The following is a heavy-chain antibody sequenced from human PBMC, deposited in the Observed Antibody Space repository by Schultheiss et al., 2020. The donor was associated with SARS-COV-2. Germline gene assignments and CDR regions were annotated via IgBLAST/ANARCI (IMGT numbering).Heavy chain of an antibody. CDR2: ISYDGSNK. CDR1: GFTFSNAW. Sequence: GGSLRLSCAASGFTFSNAWMSWVRQAPGKGLEWVAVISYDGSNKYYADSVKGRFTISRDNSKNTLYLQMNSLRAEDTAVYYCARDRPGTAYNWFDPWGQGTLVTVSS. CDR3: ARDRPGTAYNWFDP. V-gene: IGHV3-30*03. D-gene: IGHD1-7*01. J-gene: IGHJ5*02.